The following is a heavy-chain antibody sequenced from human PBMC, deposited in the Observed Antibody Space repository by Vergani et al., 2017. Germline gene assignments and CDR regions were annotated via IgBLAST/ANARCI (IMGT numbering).Heavy chain of an antibody. D-gene: IGHD6-19*01. CDR3: ARHSTVEWLVKLGWIDP. J-gene: IGHJ5*02. Sequence: QLQLQESGPGLVKPSATLSLTCSVSGDSLRSSNYYWGWIRQPPGKGLEWIASIYYSGSTYYNPSLKSPVTISVDTSKNQFSLKLSSVTAADTAVYFCARHSTVEWLVKLGWIDPWGQGILVTVSS. CDR1: GDSLRSSNYY. V-gene: IGHV4-39*01. CDR2: IYYSGST.